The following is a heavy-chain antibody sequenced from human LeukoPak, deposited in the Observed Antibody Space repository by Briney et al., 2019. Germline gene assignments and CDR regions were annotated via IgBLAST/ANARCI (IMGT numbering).Heavy chain of an antibody. V-gene: IGHV1-69*01. CDR1: GGTFSSYA. CDR3: ARDWGMGPSSSWA. D-gene: IGHD6-13*01. CDR2: IMPIFDKA. Sequence: SVKVSCKASGGTFSSYAFSWVRQAPGQGLEWMGGIMPIFDKANYAQKFQGRVTITADESTSTAYMELNSLRSEDTAMYYCARDWGMGPSSSWAWGQGTLVTVSS. J-gene: IGHJ5*02.